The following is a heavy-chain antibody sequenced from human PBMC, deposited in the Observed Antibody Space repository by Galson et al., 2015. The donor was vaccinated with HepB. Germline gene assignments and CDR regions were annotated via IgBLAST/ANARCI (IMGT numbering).Heavy chain of an antibody. J-gene: IGHJ6*02. D-gene: IGHD1-26*01. Sequence: SLRLSCAASGFTFSSYGMHWVRQAPGKGLEWVAVISYDGSNKYYADSVKGRFTISRDNSKNTLYLQMNSLRAEDTAVYYCAKGNSGSYYGWANYYYYGMDVWGQGTTVTVSS. CDR3: AKGNSGSYYGWANYYYYGMDV. CDR2: ISYDGSNK. V-gene: IGHV3-30*18. CDR1: GFTFSSYG.